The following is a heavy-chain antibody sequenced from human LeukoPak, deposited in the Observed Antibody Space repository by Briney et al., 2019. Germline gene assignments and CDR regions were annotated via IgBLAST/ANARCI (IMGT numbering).Heavy chain of an antibody. CDR2: IKQDGSEK. Sequence: GSLRLSCAASGFTFSSYWMSWVRQAPGKGLEWVANIKQDGSEKYYVDSVKGRFTISRDNAKNSLYLQMNSLRAEDTAVYYCARDAPSYDSSGYYYDLSDAFDIWGQGTMVTVSS. V-gene: IGHV3-7*01. D-gene: IGHD3-22*01. J-gene: IGHJ3*02. CDR3: ARDAPSYDSSGYYYDLSDAFDI. CDR1: GFTFSSYW.